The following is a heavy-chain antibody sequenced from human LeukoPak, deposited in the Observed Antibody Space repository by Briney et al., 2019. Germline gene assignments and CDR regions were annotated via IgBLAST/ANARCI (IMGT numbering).Heavy chain of an antibody. Sequence: GGSLRLSCATSVLVFSNYAMNWVRQAPGKGLEYVSAITGDGSTPYYANSVKGRFTISRDNSRNTLYLQMGSLRSEDMAVYYCARVGFSGYDSWGQGTLVTVSS. CDR1: VLVFSNYA. J-gene: IGHJ5*02. CDR2: ITGDGSTP. CDR3: ARVGFSGYDS. D-gene: IGHD5-12*01. V-gene: IGHV3-64*01.